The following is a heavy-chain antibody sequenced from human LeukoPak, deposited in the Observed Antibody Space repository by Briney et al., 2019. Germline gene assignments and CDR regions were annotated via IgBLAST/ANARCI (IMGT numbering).Heavy chain of an antibody. D-gene: IGHD3-22*01. V-gene: IGHV3-23*01. J-gene: IGHJ4*02. CDR2: ISGSGGST. Sequence: GGSLRLSCAASGFTFSSYAMSWVRQAPGKGLEWVSAISGSGGSTYYADSVKGRFTISRDNSKNTLYLQMNSLRAEDTAVYYCAKSRDSSGYLGLSGYWGQGTLVTVSS. CDR3: AKSRDSSGYLGLSGY. CDR1: GFTFSSYA.